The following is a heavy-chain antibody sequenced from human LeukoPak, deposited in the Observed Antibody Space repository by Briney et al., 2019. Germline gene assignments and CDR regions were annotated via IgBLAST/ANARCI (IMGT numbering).Heavy chain of an antibody. D-gene: IGHD4-17*01. Sequence: SETLSLTCTVSGGSISSSSYYWSWIRQPPGKGLEWIGEINHSGSTNYNPSLKSRVTISVDTSKNQFSLKLSSVTAADTAVYYCARAITTVTTFAVWFDPWGQGTLVTVSS. V-gene: IGHV4-39*07. CDR2: INHSGST. J-gene: IGHJ5*02. CDR3: ARAITTVTTFAVWFDP. CDR1: GGSISSSSYY.